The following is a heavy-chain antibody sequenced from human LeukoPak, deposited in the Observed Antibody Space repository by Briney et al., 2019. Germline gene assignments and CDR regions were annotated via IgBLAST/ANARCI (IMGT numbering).Heavy chain of an antibody. V-gene: IGHV4-34*01. CDR1: GGSFSGYY. CDR2: IYDSGST. J-gene: IGHJ5*02. Sequence: PSETLSLTCAVYGGSFSGYYWSWIRQPPGKGLEWIGSIYDSGSTYYNPSLKSRVTVSVDTSKNQFSLKLNSVTAADTAVYYCARHYGPWGQGTLVTVSS. CDR3: ARHYGP. D-gene: IGHD3-16*01.